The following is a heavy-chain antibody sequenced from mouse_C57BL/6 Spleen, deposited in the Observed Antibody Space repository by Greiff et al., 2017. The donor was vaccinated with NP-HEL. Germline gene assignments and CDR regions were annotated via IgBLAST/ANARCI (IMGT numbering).Heavy chain of an antibody. J-gene: IGHJ3*01. V-gene: IGHV14-4*01. CDR1: GFNIKDDY. CDR3: TTPYKRIFAY. CDR2: IDPENGDT. Sequence: VQLQQSGAELVRPGASVKLSCTASGFNIKDDYMHWVKQRPEQGLEWIGWIDPENGDTAYASKFQGKATITADTSSNTAYLQLSSLTSEDTAVYYCTTPYKRIFAYWGQGTLVTVSA.